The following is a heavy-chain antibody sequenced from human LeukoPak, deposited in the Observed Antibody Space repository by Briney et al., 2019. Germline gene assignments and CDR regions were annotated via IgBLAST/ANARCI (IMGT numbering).Heavy chain of an antibody. CDR1: GFTFRNYE. CDR2: IRGGGSPI. J-gene: IGHJ3*02. V-gene: IGHV3-48*03. D-gene: IGHD7-27*01. Sequence: PGGSLRLSCAASGFTFRNYEMNWVRQAPGKGLEWVSYIRGGGSPIYYADSVRGRFTISRDNSKNSLYLQMNSLRVEDTALYYCARRTGPYDAFDIWGQGTMVTVSS. CDR3: ARRTGPYDAFDI.